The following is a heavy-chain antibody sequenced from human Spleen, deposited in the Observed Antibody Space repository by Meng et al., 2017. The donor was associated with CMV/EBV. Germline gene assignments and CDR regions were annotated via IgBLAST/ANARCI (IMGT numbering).Heavy chain of an antibody. V-gene: IGHV4-39*07. CDR1: GGSISLSSNY. Sequence: SETLSLTCTVSGGSISLSSNYWSWIRQPPGKGLEWIGSIYYSGTTYYNPSLNSRVTISGDTSKNQFYLSLHSLTAADTAVYYCALTMDNWFDPWGQGTPVTVSS. CDR2: IYYSGTT. J-gene: IGHJ5*02. D-gene: IGHD3-10*01. CDR3: ALTMDNWFDP.